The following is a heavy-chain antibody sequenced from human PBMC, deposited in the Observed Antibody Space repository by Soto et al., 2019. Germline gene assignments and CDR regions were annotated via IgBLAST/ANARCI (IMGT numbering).Heavy chain of an antibody. J-gene: IGHJ4*02. CDR1: GGTFSSYA. D-gene: IGHD3-9*01. V-gene: IGHV1-69*13. CDR3: ASDYVLRYFDWPRTFDY. CDR2: IIPIFGTA. Sequence: SVKVSCKASGGTFSSYAISWVRQAPGQGLEWMGGIIPIFGTANYAQKFQGRVTITADESTSTAYMELSSLRSEDTAVYYCASDYVLRYFDWPRTFDYWGQGTLVTVSS.